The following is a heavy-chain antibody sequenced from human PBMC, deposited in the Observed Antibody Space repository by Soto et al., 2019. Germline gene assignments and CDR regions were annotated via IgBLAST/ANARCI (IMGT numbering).Heavy chain of an antibody. J-gene: IGHJ6*02. CDR1: GFTFSRYG. CDR3: TIYGMDV. Sequence: GRSLRRSWAASGFTFSRYGMHWVRQAPGKGLEWVAVISYDGSNKYYADSVKGRFTISRDNSKNTLYLQMNSLRAEDTAVYYCTIYGMDVWGQGTTVTVSS. V-gene: IGHV3-30*03. CDR2: ISYDGSNK.